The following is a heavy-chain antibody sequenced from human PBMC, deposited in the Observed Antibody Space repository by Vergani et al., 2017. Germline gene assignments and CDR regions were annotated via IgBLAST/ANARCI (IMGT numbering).Heavy chain of an antibody. CDR3: AREKDPRRLYFGNYYYHMDV. CDR2: TYYRSKWFN. Sequence: QVQLQQSGPRLVKPSQTLSVTCVISGDSVSSNSASWNWIRQSPSRGLEWLGRTYYRSKWFNDYAVSVMGRITINPDTTKNQFSLQLKYVTSEDSAVYFLAREKDPRRLYFGNYYYHMDVLGTGTTVTVSS. V-gene: IGHV6-1*01. J-gene: IGHJ6*03. D-gene: IGHD2-8*01. CDR1: GDSVSSNSAS.